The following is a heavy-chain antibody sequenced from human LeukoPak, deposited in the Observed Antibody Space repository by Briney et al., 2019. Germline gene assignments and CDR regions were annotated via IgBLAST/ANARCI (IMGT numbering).Heavy chain of an antibody. Sequence: SETLSLTCTVSGGSISSYYWSWIRQPPGKGLEWIGYIYYSGSTNYNPSLKSRVTISVDTSKNQFSLKLSSVTAADTAVYYCARVPIAAAALSGMDVWGQGTTVPVTS. D-gene: IGHD6-13*01. V-gene: IGHV4-59*01. J-gene: IGHJ6*02. CDR2: IYYSGST. CDR3: ARVPIAAAALSGMDV. CDR1: GGSISSYY.